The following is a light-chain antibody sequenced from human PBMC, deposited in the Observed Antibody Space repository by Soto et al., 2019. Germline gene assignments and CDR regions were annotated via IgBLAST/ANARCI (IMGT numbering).Light chain of an antibody. J-gene: IGKJ5*01. CDR3: QQGHNWPLT. Sequence: DIQMTQSPSSVSASVGDRVTITCRATQGLSDSLAWYQQKPGKAPKLLISVTSRLQSGVPSRFSGSASGTDFTLTIDRRQPEDLATYQCQQGHNWPLTFGQGTRLEIK. CDR2: VTS. CDR1: QGLSDS. V-gene: IGKV1-12*01.